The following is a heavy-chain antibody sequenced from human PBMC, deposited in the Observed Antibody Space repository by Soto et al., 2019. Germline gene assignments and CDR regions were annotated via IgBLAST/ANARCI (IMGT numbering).Heavy chain of an antibody. J-gene: IGHJ4*02. CDR1: GFKFSIYS. CDR3: ARSVEGHFDY. V-gene: IGHV3-48*02. D-gene: IGHD6-19*01. Sequence: EVQLVESGGALVQPGGSLRLSCVASGFKFSIYSMNWIRQAPGKGLEWSAYITSDTKTIKYAESVKGRFTISRDNAKNSVYLQLTSLSDEDTAVYYCARSVEGHFDYWGQGAVVTVSS. CDR2: ITSDTKTI.